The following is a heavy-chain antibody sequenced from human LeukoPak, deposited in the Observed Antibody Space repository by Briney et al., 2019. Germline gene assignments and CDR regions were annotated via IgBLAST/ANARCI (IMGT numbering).Heavy chain of an antibody. V-gene: IGHV3-30*02. J-gene: IGHJ4*02. CDR3: ATGSSSGWY. CDR1: GFSFSNYD. D-gene: IGHD6-19*01. CDR2: IRYDGNNK. Sequence: GGSLRLSCAASGFSFSNYDMHWVRQAPGKGLEWVAVIRYDGNNKYSADSVKGRFTISRDNSKNTLYLQMNSLRAEDTAVYYCATGSSSGWYWGQGTLVTVSS.